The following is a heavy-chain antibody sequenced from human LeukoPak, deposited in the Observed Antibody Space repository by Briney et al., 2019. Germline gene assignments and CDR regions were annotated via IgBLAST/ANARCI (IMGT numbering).Heavy chain of an antibody. CDR1: GGSFSGYY. CDR3: ARRFYDSSGYYLTFDY. Sequence: SETLSLTCAVYGGSFSGYYWSWIRQPPGKGLEWIGEVNQSGSTNYNPSLKSRVTISVDTSKNQFSLKLSSVTAADTAVYYCARRFYDSSGYYLTFDYWGQGTLVTVSS. V-gene: IGHV4-34*01. J-gene: IGHJ4*02. D-gene: IGHD3-22*01. CDR2: VNQSGST.